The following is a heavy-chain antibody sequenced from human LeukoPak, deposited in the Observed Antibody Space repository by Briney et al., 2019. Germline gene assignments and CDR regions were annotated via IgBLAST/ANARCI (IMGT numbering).Heavy chain of an antibody. V-gene: IGHV3-48*01. J-gene: IGHJ4*02. CDR3: ARVYGDYGDFDY. Sequence: GGSLRLXCAAPGFTFSSHIMNWVRQAPGKWLESVSYISCSSSTRYYADSLKGRFTISRDNATNSLYLQMNSLRAEDTAVYYCARVYGDYGDFDYWGQGTLVTVSS. CDR1: GFTFSSHI. CDR2: ISCSSSTR. D-gene: IGHD4-17*01.